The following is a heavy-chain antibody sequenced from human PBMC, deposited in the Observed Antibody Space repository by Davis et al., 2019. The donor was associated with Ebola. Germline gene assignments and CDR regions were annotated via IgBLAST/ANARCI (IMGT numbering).Heavy chain of an antibody. CDR3: ARAEYYYDSSGSFDY. V-gene: IGHV3-7*03. CDR2: IKQDGSEK. Sequence: GGSLRLSCAASGFTFSSYWMSWVRQAPGKGLEWVANIKQDGSEKYYVDSVKGRFTISRDNAKNSLYLQMNSLRAEDTALYHCARAEYYYDSSGSFDYWGQGTLVTVSS. D-gene: IGHD3-22*01. CDR1: GFTFSSYW. J-gene: IGHJ4*02.